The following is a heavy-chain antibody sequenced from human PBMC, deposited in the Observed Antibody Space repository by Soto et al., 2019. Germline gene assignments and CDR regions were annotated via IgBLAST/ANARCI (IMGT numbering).Heavy chain of an antibody. CDR3: TRDKLELRVDYYYYMDV. V-gene: IGHV3-49*03. CDR2: IRSKAYGGTT. Sequence: GVSLRLSCTASGFTFGDYAMSWFRQAPGKGLEWVGFIRSKAYGGTTEYAASVKGRFTISRDDSKSIAYLQMNSLKTEDTAVYYCTRDKLELRVDYYYYMDVWGKGTTVTVSS. D-gene: IGHD1-7*01. J-gene: IGHJ6*03. CDR1: GFTFGDYA.